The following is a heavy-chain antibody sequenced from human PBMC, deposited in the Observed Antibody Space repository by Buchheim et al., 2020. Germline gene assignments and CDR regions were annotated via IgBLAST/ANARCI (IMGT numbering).Heavy chain of an antibody. CDR1: GGSISSGSYY. CDR2: IYTSGST. Sequence: QVQLQESGPGLVKPSQTLSLTCTVSGGSISSGSYYWSWIRQPAGKGLEWIGRIYTSGSTNYNPSLKSRVTISVDTSKNPFSLKLSSVTAADTAVYYCARGELRFFTHLYGMDVWGQGTT. J-gene: IGHJ6*02. CDR3: ARGELRFFTHLYGMDV. D-gene: IGHD3-3*01. V-gene: IGHV4-61*02.